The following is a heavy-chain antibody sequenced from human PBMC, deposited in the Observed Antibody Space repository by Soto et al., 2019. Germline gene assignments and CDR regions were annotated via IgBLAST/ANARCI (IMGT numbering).Heavy chain of an antibody. Sequence: GGSLRLSCAASGFTFSSYAMSWVRQAPGKGLEWVSAISGSGGSTYYADSVKGRFTISRDNSKNTLYLQMNSLRAEDTAVYYCAKDDRLEWLSSPNWFDPWGQGTLVTVS. J-gene: IGHJ5*02. D-gene: IGHD3-3*01. CDR3: AKDDRLEWLSSPNWFDP. CDR1: GFTFSSYA. CDR2: ISGSGGST. V-gene: IGHV3-23*01.